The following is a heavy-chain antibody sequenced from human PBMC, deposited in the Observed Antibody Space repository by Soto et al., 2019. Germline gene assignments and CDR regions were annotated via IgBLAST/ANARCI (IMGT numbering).Heavy chain of an antibody. V-gene: IGHV4-59*01. J-gene: IGHJ6*02. D-gene: IGHD3-16*01. CDR2: IYYSGST. CDR3: ARDGGRYYGMDV. CDR1: GGSISSYY. Sequence: QVQLQESGPGLVKPSETLSLTCTVSGGSISSYYWSWIRQPPGKGLEWIGYIYYSGSTNYKPSLTSRVTISVDTSKNQFSLKLSSVTAADTAVYYCARDGGRYYGMDVWGQGTTVTVSS.